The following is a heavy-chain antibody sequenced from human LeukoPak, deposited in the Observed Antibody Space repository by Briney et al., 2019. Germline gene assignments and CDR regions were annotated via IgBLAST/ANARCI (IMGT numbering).Heavy chain of an antibody. CDR1: GFTFSSYS. CDR2: ISSSSSYI. V-gene: IGHV3-21*01. Sequence: GGSLRLSCAASGFTFSSYSMNWVRQAPGKGLEWVSSISSSSSYIYYADSVKGRFTISRDNAKNSLYLQMNSLRAEDTAVYYCARVPYGSGSYPFDYWGQGTLVTVSS. J-gene: IGHJ4*02. CDR3: ARVPYGSGSYPFDY. D-gene: IGHD3-10*01.